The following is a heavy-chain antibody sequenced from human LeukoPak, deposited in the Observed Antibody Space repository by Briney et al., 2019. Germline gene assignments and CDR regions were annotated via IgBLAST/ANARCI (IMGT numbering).Heavy chain of an antibody. J-gene: IGHJ4*02. V-gene: IGHV4-59*01. CDR1: GGSISSYY. D-gene: IGHD3-10*01. CDR2: IYYSGST. Sequence: KPSETLSLTCTVSGGSISSYYWSWIRQPPGKGLEWSGYIYYSGSTNYNPSLKSRVTISVDTSKNQFSLKLSSVTAADTAVYYCARASSTRPLLMLHDYWGQGTLVTVSS. CDR3: ARASSTRPLLMLHDY.